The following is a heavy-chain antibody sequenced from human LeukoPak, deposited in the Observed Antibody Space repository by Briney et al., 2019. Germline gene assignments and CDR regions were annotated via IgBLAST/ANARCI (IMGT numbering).Heavy chain of an antibody. V-gene: IGHV3-21*01. J-gene: IGHJ3*02. Sequence: PGGSLRLSCAASGFTFSTYNINWVRQAPGKGLEWVSCISSSSTYIYYADSVKGRFTISRDNAKNSLYLQMNNLRAEDTAVYYCARGPAWTGFGIWGQGTMVTVSS. CDR1: GFTFSTYN. CDR3: ARGPAWTGFGI. D-gene: IGHD3/OR15-3a*01. CDR2: ISSSSTYI.